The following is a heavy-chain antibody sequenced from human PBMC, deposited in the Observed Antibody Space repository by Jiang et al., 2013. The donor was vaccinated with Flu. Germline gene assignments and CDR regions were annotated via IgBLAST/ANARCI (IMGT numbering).Heavy chain of an antibody. CDR2: ISVSGGRT. V-gene: IGHV3-23*04. CDR1: GFTFTCCG. J-gene: IGHJ4*02. CDR3: VKAPGYGSSLY. D-gene: IGHD5-18*01. Sequence: QLVESGGGLEQPGGSLRLSCAASGFTFTCCGMSWVRQAPGKGLEWVAGISVSGGRTYYADSVKGRFTISRDNSKNTLQLEMNSLRVEDTAVYYCVKAPGYGSSLYWGQGTLLTVSS.